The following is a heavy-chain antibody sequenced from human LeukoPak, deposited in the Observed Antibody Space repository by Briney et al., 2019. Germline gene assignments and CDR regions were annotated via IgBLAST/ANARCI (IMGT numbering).Heavy chain of an antibody. CDR1: GFTFRSYA. V-gene: IGHV3-30*02. CDR3: AILTMVTSFDY. Sequence: GGSLRLSCAASGFTFRSYAMHWVRQAPGKGLERVAFIRYDGSNKYYADAVKGRFTISRDNSKNTLYLQMDSLRTEDTAVYYCAILTMVTSFDYWGQGTLVTVSS. J-gene: IGHJ4*02. D-gene: IGHD4/OR15-4a*01. CDR2: IRYDGSNK.